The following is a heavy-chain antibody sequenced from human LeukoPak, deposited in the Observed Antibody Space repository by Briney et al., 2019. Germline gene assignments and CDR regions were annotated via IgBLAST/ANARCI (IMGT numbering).Heavy chain of an antibody. D-gene: IGHD3-10*01. V-gene: IGHV4-39*01. Sequence: ETSETLSLTCAVSGGSISSSNWWTWVRQPPGKGLEWIGSIYYSGSTYYNPSLKSRVTISVDTSKNQFSLKLSSVTAADTAVYYCARRAGAYGGEFDPWGQGTLVTVSS. CDR2: IYYSGST. CDR3: ARRAGAYGGEFDP. J-gene: IGHJ5*02. CDR1: GGSISSSNW.